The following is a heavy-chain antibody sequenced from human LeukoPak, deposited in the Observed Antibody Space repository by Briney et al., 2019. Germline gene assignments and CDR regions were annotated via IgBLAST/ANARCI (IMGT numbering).Heavy chain of an antibody. CDR1: GGSISSYY. CDR3: ARNSPRGYAHAFGI. D-gene: IGHD5-12*01. CDR2: IYYSGST. J-gene: IGHJ3*02. Sequence: KPSETLSLTCTVSGGSISSYYWSWIRQPPGKGLEWIGYIYYSGSTNYNPSLKSRVTISVDTSKNQFSLKLSSVTAADTAVYYCARNSPRGYAHAFGIWGQGTIVTVSS. V-gene: IGHV4-59*01.